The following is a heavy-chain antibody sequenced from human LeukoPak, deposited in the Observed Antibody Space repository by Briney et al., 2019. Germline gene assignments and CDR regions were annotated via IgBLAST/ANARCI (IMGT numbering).Heavy chain of an antibody. V-gene: IGHV4-39*07. CDR3: AREGVGDYQNEDY. CDR1: GGSISSSSYY. D-gene: IGHD2-2*01. CDR2: IYYSGST. J-gene: IGHJ4*02. Sequence: SETLSLTCTVSGGSISSSSYYWGWIRQPPGKGLEWIGSIYYSGSTYYNPSLKSRVTISVDTSKNQFSLKLSSVTAADTAVYYCAREGVGDYQNEDYWGQGTLVTVSS.